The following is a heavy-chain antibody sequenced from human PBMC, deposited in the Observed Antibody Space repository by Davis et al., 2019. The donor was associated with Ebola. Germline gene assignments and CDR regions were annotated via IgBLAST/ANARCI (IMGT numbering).Heavy chain of an antibody. CDR3: AKEGGYCSGGSCHTFHYYYGMDV. CDR1: GGTFSSYA. V-gene: IGHV1-69*04. J-gene: IGHJ6*02. Sequence: SVKVSCKASGGTFSSYAISWVRQAPGQGLEWMGRIIPILGIANYAQKFQGRVTITADKSTSTAYMELSSLRSEDTAVYYCAKEGGYCSGGSCHTFHYYYGMDVWGQGTTVTVSS. D-gene: IGHD2-15*01. CDR2: IIPILGIA.